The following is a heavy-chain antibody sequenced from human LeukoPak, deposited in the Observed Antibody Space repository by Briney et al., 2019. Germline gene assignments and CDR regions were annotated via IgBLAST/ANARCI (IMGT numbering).Heavy chain of an antibody. D-gene: IGHD3-22*01. Sequence: SVTVSCTASGGTFSSYAISWVRQAPGQGLEWMGGIIPIFGTANYAQKFQGRVTITADESTSTAYMELSSLRSEDTAVYYCARDYTTYYYDSSGETEYYFDYWGQGTLVTVSS. CDR3: ARDYTTYYYDSSGETEYYFDY. J-gene: IGHJ4*02. V-gene: IGHV1-69*13. CDR2: IIPIFGTA. CDR1: GGTFSSYA.